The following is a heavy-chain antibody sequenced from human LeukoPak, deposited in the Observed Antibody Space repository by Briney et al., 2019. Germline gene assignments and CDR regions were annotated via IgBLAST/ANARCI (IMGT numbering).Heavy chain of an antibody. CDR3: AKGEYSSSWAETSPRYYYYMDV. V-gene: IGHV3-23*01. CDR2: ISGSGGST. Sequence: GGTLRLSCAASGFTFSSYGMSWVRQAPGKGLEWVTAISGSGGSTYYADSVKGRFTISRDNSKNTLYLQMNSLRAEDTAVYYCAKGEYSSSWAETSPRYYYYMDVWGKGTTVTISS. J-gene: IGHJ6*03. CDR1: GFTFSSYG. D-gene: IGHD6-13*01.